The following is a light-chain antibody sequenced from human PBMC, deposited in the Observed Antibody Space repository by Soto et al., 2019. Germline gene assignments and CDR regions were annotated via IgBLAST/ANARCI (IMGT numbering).Light chain of an antibody. CDR2: VGSGGIVG. CDR3: GADHGSGSHFVSWV. CDR1: SGYSNYK. Sequence: QPVLTQPPSASASLGASVTLTCTLSSGYSNYKVDWYQQRPGKGPRFVMRVGSGGIVGSKGDGIPDRFSVLGSGLNRYLTIKNIQEEDESDYYCGADHGSGSHFVSWVFGGGTKVTVL. V-gene: IGLV9-49*01. J-gene: IGLJ3*02.